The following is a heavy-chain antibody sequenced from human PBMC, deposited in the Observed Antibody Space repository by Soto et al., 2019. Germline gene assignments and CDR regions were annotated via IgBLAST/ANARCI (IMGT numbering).Heavy chain of an antibody. Sequence: ASVKVSCKASGYTFTSYGISWVRQAPGQGLEWMGWISAYNGNTNYAQKLQGRVTMTTDTSTSTAYMELRSLRSDDTAVYYCARDTGTVTMYYYYGMDVWGRGTTVTVSS. V-gene: IGHV1-18*01. CDR1: GYTFTSYG. CDR3: ARDTGTVTMYYYYGMDV. CDR2: ISAYNGNT. D-gene: IGHD4-17*01. J-gene: IGHJ6*02.